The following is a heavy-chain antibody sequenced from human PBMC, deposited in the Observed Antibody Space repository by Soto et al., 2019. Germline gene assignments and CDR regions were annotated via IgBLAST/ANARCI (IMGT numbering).Heavy chain of an antibody. J-gene: IGHJ6*02. V-gene: IGHV3-48*03. Sequence: GSLRLSCTPSGFTVSSCEMHCVRQAPGKGLEWVAYINVEGVRFYADSVKGRFTISRDSAQTSLLLQINSLRAEDTATYYCTRAKGDKVAYGMDVWGQGTTVTLAS. CDR3: TRAKGDKVAYGMDV. CDR1: GFTVSSCE. D-gene: IGHD3-16*01. CDR2: INVEGVR.